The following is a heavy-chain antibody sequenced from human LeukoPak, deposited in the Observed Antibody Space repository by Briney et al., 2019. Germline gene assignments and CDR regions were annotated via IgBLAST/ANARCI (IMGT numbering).Heavy chain of an antibody. CDR3: AKDLALYSGPYSGSFYSPIDC. CDR1: GFTFDDYA. Sequence: PGRSLRLSCAASGFTFDDYAMHWVRQAPGKGLEWVSSISGSTGNTYYADSVKGRFTISRDNSKNMLYLQMSSLRAEDTAVYYCAKDLALYSGPYSGSFYSPIDCWGQGTLVTVSS. V-gene: IGHV3-23*01. J-gene: IGHJ4*02. CDR2: ISGSTGNT. D-gene: IGHD1-26*01.